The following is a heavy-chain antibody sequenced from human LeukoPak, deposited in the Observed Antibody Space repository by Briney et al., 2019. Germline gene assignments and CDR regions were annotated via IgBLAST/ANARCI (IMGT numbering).Heavy chain of an antibody. Sequence: PSETLSLTCTVSGGSISTNYWSWIRQPPGKGLEWIGYIYYSGSTNYNPSLKSRITMSVDTSKNQFSLKLTSVTAADTAVHYCARIPYASENWFDPWGQGTLVTVSS. V-gene: IGHV4-59*01. D-gene: IGHD3-10*01. CDR2: IYYSGST. CDR1: GGSISTNY. CDR3: ARIPYASENWFDP. J-gene: IGHJ5*02.